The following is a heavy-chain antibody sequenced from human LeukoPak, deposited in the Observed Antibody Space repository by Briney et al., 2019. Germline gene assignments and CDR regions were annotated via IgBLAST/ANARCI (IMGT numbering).Heavy chain of an antibody. CDR2: ISWNSGSI. CDR1: GFTFDDYA. D-gene: IGHD5-18*01. CDR3: AKDSGYSYGSAGDY. Sequence: PGGSLRLSCAASGFTFDDYAMHRVRQAPGKGLEWVSGISWNSGSIGCADSVKGRFTISRDNAKNSLYLQMNSLRAEDTALYYCAKDSGYSYGSAGDYWGQGTLVTVSS. J-gene: IGHJ4*02. V-gene: IGHV3-9*01.